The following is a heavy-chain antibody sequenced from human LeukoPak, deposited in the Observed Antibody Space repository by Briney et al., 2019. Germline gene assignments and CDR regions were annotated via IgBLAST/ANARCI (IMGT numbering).Heavy chain of an antibody. CDR3: ARHYYDSSGYYPLEYFQH. Sequence: SETLSLTCTVSGVSMNYYFWNWIRQPAGEGLQWIGRIHSSGTTNYNPSLKSRVTMSIDTSKNQFSLKLSSVTAADTAVYYCARHYYDSSGYYPLEYFQHWGQGTLVTVSS. J-gene: IGHJ1*01. D-gene: IGHD3-22*01. CDR1: GVSMNYYF. CDR2: IHSSGTT. V-gene: IGHV4-4*07.